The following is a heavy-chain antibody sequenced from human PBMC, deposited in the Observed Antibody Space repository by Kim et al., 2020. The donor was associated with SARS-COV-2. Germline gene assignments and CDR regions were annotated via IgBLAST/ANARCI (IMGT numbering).Heavy chain of an antibody. CDR1: GGTFSSYA. J-gene: IGHJ6*02. D-gene: IGHD2-2*01. CDR2: IIPIFGTA. Sequence: ASVKVSCKASGGTFSSYAISWVRQAPGQGLEWMGGIIPIFGTANYAQKFQGRVTITADKSTSTAYMELSSLRSEDTAVYYCARDLCSSTSCYEHYYYYYGMDVWGQGTTVTVSS. CDR3: ARDLCSSTSCYEHYYYYYGMDV. V-gene: IGHV1-69*06.